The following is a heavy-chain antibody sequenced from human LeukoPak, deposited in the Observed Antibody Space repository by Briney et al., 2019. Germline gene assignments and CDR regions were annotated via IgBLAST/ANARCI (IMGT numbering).Heavy chain of an antibody. Sequence: SETLSLTCTVSGGSISSYYWSWIRQPPGKGLEWIGYIYYSGSTNYNPSLKSRVTISVDTSKNQFSLKLSSVTAADTAVYYCARGDGYYGSGSYLFDWGQGTLVTVSS. CDR3: ARGDGYYGSGSYLFD. V-gene: IGHV4-59*12. CDR2: IYYSGST. D-gene: IGHD3-10*01. J-gene: IGHJ4*02. CDR1: GGSISSYY.